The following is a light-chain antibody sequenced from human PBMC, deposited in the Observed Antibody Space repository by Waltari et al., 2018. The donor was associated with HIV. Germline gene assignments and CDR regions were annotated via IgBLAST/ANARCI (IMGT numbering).Light chain of an antibody. Sequence: QTVVTQEPSFSVSPGGTVTLTCGLSSGSVSTSYYPSWYQQTPGQAPRTLIYSTNPRSSGGPVRFSGSILGNKAALTITGAQADDESDYYCVLYMGSGISVFGGGTKLTVL. CDR1: SGSVSTSYY. V-gene: IGLV8-61*01. CDR3: VLYMGSGISV. J-gene: IGLJ3*02. CDR2: STN.